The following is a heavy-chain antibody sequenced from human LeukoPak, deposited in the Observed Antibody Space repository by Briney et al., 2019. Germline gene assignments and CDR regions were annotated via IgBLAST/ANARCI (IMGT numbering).Heavy chain of an antibody. D-gene: IGHD2-2*01. V-gene: IGHV3-48*04. CDR1: GFTFSSYS. J-gene: IGHJ4*02. Sequence: PGGSLRLSCAASGFTFSSYSMNWVRQAPGKGLEWISYISNTGSVIYYADSVKGRFTISRDNAKNSLYLQMNSLRAEDTAVYYCARNLPAADYWGQGTLVTVPS. CDR2: ISNTGSVI. CDR3: ARNLPAADY.